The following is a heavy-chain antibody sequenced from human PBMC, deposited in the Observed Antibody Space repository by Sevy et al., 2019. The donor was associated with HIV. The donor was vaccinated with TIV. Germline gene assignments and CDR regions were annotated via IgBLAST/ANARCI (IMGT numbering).Heavy chain of an antibody. CDR2: ISGSSSAI. CDR3: VGRPYSSAYSWSYHFDY. CDR1: GFTFSDYY. V-gene: IGHV3-11*01. D-gene: IGHD3-16*01. Sequence: GGSLSLSCAASGFTFSDYYMSWIREAPGKGLEWISYISGSSSAIVYADSVKGRFAISRNNAKNSLYLHMDNLRAEDTAVYFCVGRPYSSAYSWSYHFDYWGQRTLVTVSS. J-gene: IGHJ4*02.